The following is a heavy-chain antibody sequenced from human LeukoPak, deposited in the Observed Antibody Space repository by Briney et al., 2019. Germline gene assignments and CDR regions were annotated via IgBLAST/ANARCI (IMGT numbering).Heavy chain of an antibody. V-gene: IGHV4-30-4*08. CDR3: ARGSPGGETDY. Sequence: SETLSLTCTVSGGSISSGGYYWSWIRQHPGKGLEWIGYIYYSGSTYYNPSLKSRVTISVDTSKNQFSLKLSSVTAADTAVYYCARGSPGGETDYWGQGTLVTVSS. CDR2: IYYSGST. CDR1: GGSISSGGYY. J-gene: IGHJ4*02.